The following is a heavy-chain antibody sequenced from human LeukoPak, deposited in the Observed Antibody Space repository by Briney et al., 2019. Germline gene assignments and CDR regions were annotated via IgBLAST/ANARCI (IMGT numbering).Heavy chain of an antibody. CDR2: INPDGRDT. CDR1: GFTFSKYA. Sequence: PGGSLRLSCAVSGFTFSKYAMHWVRQAPGKGLEWVAHINPDGRDTYYVDSVKGRFTISRDNAQNSMYLQMNSLRVEDTAVYYCTSWGDTTAEYFQRWGQGTLVTVSS. V-gene: IGHV3-7*01. J-gene: IGHJ1*01. CDR3: TSWGDTTAEYFQR. D-gene: IGHD2-21*02.